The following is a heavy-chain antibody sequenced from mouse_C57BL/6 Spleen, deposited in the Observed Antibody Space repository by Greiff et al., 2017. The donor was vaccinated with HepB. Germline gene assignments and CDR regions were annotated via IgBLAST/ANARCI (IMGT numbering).Heavy chain of an antibody. J-gene: IGHJ4*01. CDR3: ARSFPYDYDGRYYAMDY. D-gene: IGHD2-4*01. CDR2: INPSTGGT. Sequence: VQLQQSGPELVKPGASVKISCKASGYSFTGYYMNWVKQSPEKSLEWIGEINPSTGGTTYNQKFKAKATLTVDKSSSTAYMQLKSLTSEDSAVYYCARSFPYDYDGRYYAMDYWGQGTSVTVSS. V-gene: IGHV1-42*01. CDR1: GYSFTGYY.